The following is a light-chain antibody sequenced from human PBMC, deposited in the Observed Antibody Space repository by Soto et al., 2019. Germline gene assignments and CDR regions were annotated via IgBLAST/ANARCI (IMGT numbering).Light chain of an antibody. V-gene: IGKV1-5*01. CDR3: QQYNNYPTWT. Sequence: IQMTQSPSTPSASIGDRVTITCRASQSINRWLAWYQQKPGRAPKLLIYDDPDLQSGAPSRFSGSGYGTEFTLTISSQQPYEFATYSGQQYNNYPTWTFGPGAKVEV. CDR2: DDP. CDR1: QSINRW. J-gene: IGKJ1*01.